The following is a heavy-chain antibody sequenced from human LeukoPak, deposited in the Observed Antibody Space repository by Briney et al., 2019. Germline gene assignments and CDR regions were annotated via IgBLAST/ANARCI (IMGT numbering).Heavy chain of an antibody. CDR1: GGSICSYY. Sequence: SETLSLICTVSGGSICSYYWRWIRQPPGKGLEWMGYIYYSGSTNYNPSHTSRVTISVDTSKNQFSLKLSSVTAADTSVYYGAREAREPDGDSSGYFDYWGQGTLVTVSS. CDR2: IYYSGST. D-gene: IGHD3-22*01. CDR3: AREAREPDGDSSGYFDY. V-gene: IGHV4-59*01. J-gene: IGHJ4*02.